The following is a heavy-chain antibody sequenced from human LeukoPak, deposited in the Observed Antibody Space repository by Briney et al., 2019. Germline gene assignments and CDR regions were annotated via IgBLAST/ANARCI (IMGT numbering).Heavy chain of an antibody. D-gene: IGHD4-17*01. CDR1: GFTFSSYA. V-gene: IGHV3-23*01. Sequence: GGSLRLSCAASGFTFSSYAMSWVRQAPGKGLEWVSAISGSGGSTYYADSVKGRFTISRDNSKNTLYLQMNRLRAEDTAVYYWATPRGDYFEGGFDSGAKGPRVPVS. CDR2: ISGSGGST. J-gene: IGHJ6*03. CDR3: ATPRGDYFEGGFDS.